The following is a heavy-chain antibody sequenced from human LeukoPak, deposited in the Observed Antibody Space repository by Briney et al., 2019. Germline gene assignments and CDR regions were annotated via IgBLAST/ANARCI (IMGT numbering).Heavy chain of an antibody. CDR2: IKQDGSEK. D-gene: IGHD3-3*01. CDR3: ARDRKITIFGVVTPNDAFDI. J-gene: IGHJ3*02. V-gene: IGHV3-7*01. CDR1: GFTFSSYW. Sequence: GGSLRLSCAASGFTFSSYWMSWVRQAPGKGLEWVANIKQDGSEKYYVDSVKGRFTISRDNAKNSLYLQMNSLRAEDTAVYYCARDRKITIFGVVTPNDAFDIWGQGTMVTVSS.